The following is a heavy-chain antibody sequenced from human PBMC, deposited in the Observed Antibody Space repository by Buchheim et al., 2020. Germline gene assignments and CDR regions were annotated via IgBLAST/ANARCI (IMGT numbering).Heavy chain of an antibody. D-gene: IGHD3-3*01. V-gene: IGHV3-30*04. J-gene: IGHJ6*02. CDR3: AKEVSDYDFWSGYPAYYYYGMDV. CDR2: ISYDGSNK. CDR1: GFTFSSYA. Sequence: QVQLVESGGGVVQPGRSLRLSCAASGFTFSSYAMHWVRQAPGKGLEWVAVISYDGSNKYYADSVKGRFTISRDNSKNTLYLQMNSLRAEDTAVYYCAKEVSDYDFWSGYPAYYYYGMDVWGQGTT.